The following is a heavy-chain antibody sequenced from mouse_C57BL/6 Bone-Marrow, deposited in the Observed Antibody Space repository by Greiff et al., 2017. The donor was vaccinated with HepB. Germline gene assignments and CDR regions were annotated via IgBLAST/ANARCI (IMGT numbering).Heavy chain of an antibody. CDR1: GYTFTSYW. D-gene: IGHD2-3*01. V-gene: IGHV1-52*01. CDR3: ARSIYDGYYAYFDV. CDR2: IDPSDSET. Sequence: QVQLQQPGAELVRPGSSVKLSCKASGYTFTSYWMHWVKQRPIQGLEWIGNIDPSDSETHYNQKFKDKATLTVDKSSSTAYMQLSSLTSEDSAVYYCARSIYDGYYAYFDVWGTGTTVTVSS. J-gene: IGHJ1*03.